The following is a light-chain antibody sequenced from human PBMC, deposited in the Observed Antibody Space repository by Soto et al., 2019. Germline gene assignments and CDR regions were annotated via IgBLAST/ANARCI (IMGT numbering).Light chain of an antibody. V-gene: IGLV2-14*01. CDR1: SSDVGGYNY. J-gene: IGLJ2*01. CDR3: SSYTSSSTLDVV. Sequence: QSALTQPASLSGSPGQSITISCTGTSSDVGGYNYVSWYQQHPGKAPKLMIYDVSNRPSGVSNRFSGSKSGNMASLTISGLQAEDEADYYCSSYTSSSTLDVVFGGGTKVTVL. CDR2: DVS.